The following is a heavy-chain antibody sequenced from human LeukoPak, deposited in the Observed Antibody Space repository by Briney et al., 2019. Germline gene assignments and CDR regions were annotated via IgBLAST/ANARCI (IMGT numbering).Heavy chain of an antibody. CDR2: ISYDGSNK. CDR1: GFTFTSYA. V-gene: IGHV3-30-3*01. D-gene: IGHD1-7*01. Sequence: GGSLRLSCAASGFTFTSYAMSWVRQAPGKGLEWVAVISYDGSNKYYADSVKGRFTISRDNSKNTLYLQMNSLRAEDTAVYYCARDIISYNWNYCFDYWGQGTLVTVSS. CDR3: ARDIISYNWNYCFDY. J-gene: IGHJ4*02.